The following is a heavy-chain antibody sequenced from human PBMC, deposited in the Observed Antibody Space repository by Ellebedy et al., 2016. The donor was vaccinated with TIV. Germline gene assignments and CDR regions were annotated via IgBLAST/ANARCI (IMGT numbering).Heavy chain of an antibody. V-gene: IGHV3-23*01. CDR1: GFTFSSYA. CDR2: ISGSGGST. D-gene: IGHD3-9*01. J-gene: IGHJ4*02. Sequence: GESLKISXAASGFTFSSYAMSWVRQAPGKGLEWVSAISGSGGSTYYADSVKGRFTISRDNSKNTLYLQMNSLRAEDTAVYYCAKARNVLRYFDWLCDYWGQGTLVTVSS. CDR3: AKARNVLRYFDWLCDY.